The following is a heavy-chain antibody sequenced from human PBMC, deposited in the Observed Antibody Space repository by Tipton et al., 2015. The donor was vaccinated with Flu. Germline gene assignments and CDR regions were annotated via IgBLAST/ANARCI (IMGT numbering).Heavy chain of an antibody. Sequence: GSLRLSCEASGFTFNTYGMHWVRQTTGKGLQWVSGIGSPGDTYYPDSVKGRFTISRDNAKNSVYLQMRSLRAGDTAVYYCARGPLPDSNWYNGMDVWGQGITVTVFS. CDR3: ARGPLPDSNWYNGMDV. CDR2: IGSPGDT. D-gene: IGHD6-13*01. CDR1: GFTFNTYG. V-gene: IGHV3-13*01. J-gene: IGHJ6*02.